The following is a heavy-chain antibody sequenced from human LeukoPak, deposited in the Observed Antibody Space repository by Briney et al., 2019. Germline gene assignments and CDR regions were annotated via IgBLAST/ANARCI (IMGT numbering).Heavy chain of an antibody. Sequence: PSETLSLTCTVSGGSISTYYWSWIRQTAGKGLEWIGRIYSSGSTNHNPSLKSRVSMSVDTSNNQFSLRLSSVTAADTAMYYCAREGLGSHPAERAFDIWGQGTMVTVSS. CDR2: IYSSGST. CDR3: AREGLGSHPAERAFDI. D-gene: IGHD3-16*01. V-gene: IGHV4-4*07. CDR1: GGSISTYY. J-gene: IGHJ3*02.